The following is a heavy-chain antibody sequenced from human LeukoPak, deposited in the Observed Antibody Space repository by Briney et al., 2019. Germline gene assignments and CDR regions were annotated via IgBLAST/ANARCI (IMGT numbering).Heavy chain of an antibody. CDR3: ANGGTSHSFDL. CDR2: MNPNSGGT. Sequence: SSVKVSRKATVYSLTDYYLHGVRLAPGQGLQRVGWMNPNSGGTTSEQNFPGRVTMTRDTSISTAYMELSGLRSDDTAVYYCANGGTSHSFDLWGQGTMVTVSS. CDR1: VYSLTDYY. V-gene: IGHV1-2*02. J-gene: IGHJ3*01.